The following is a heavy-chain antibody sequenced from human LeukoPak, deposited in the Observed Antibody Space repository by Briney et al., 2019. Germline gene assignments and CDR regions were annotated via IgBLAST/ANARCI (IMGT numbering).Heavy chain of an antibody. CDR1: GGSISSSSYY. CDR3: ARWNYSHDY. J-gene: IGHJ4*02. Sequence: PSETLSLTCTVSGGSISSSSYYWGWIRQPPGKGLEWIGSIYYSGSTYYNPSLKSRVTISVDTSKNQFSLKLSPVTAADTAVYYCARWNYSHDYWGQGTLVTVSS. D-gene: IGHD1-7*01. CDR2: IYYSGST. V-gene: IGHV4-39*01.